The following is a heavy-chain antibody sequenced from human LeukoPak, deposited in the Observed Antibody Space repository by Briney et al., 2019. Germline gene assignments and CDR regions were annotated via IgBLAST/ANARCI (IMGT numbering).Heavy chain of an antibody. D-gene: IGHD6-19*01. CDR1: GGSISSYY. CDR3: AREAAVASPYYGMDV. CDR2: IYYSGSI. Sequence: SETLSLTCTVSGGSISSYYWSWIRQPPGKGLEWIGYIYYSGSINYNPSLKSRVTISVDTSKNQFSLKLRSVTAADTAVYYCAREAAVASPYYGMDVWGQGTTVTVS. V-gene: IGHV4-59*01. J-gene: IGHJ6*02.